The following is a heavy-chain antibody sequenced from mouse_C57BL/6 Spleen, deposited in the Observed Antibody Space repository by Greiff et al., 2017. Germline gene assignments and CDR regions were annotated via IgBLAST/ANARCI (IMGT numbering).Heavy chain of an antibody. J-gene: IGHJ1*03. CDR2: ITHSGET. CDR1: GFPITSGYY. D-gene: IGHD2-4*01. CDR3: AGAPYDSWYFDV. V-gene: IGHV12-3*01. Sequence: VQLQQSGPGLVKPSQSLFLTCSITGFPITSGYYWIWIRQSPGKPLEWMGYITHSGETFYNPSLQSPISITRETSKNQFFLQLNSVTTEDTAMYYCAGAPYDSWYFDVWGTGTTVTVSS.